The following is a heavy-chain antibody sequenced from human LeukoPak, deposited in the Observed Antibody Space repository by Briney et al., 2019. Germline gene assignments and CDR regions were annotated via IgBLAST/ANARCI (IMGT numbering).Heavy chain of an antibody. Sequence: GGSLRLSCAASGFTFGDYAMHWVRQAPGKGLESVSGISWNSGSIGYADSVRGRFTISRDNAKNSLYLQMNSLRAEDMALYFCAKGSTAVDFYYFDYWGQGTLVTVSS. CDR2: ISWNSGSI. CDR1: GFTFGDYA. V-gene: IGHV3-9*03. J-gene: IGHJ4*02. CDR3: AKGSTAVDFYYFDY. D-gene: IGHD6-19*01.